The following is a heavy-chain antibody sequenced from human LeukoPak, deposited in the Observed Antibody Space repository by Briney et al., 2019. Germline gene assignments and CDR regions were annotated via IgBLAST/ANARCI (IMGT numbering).Heavy chain of an antibody. J-gene: IGHJ6*02. V-gene: IGHV3-33*01. CDR3: ARETVDTAIYYYYGMDV. CDR2: IWYDGSNK. Sequence: PGRSLRLSCAASGFTFGSYGMHWVRQAPGKGLEWVAVIWYDGSNKYYADSVKGRFTISRDNSKNTLYLQMNSLRAEDTAVYYCARETVDTAIYYYYGMDVWGQGTTVTVSS. D-gene: IGHD5-18*01. CDR1: GFTFGSYG.